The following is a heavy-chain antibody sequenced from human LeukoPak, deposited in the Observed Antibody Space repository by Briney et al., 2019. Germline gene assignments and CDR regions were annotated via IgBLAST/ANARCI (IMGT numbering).Heavy chain of an antibody. V-gene: IGHV3-30*18. CDR2: ILEDGRIK. CDR3: AKDRETTASGTFDY. CDR1: GFTFDKYG. D-gene: IGHD1-1*01. J-gene: IGHJ4*02. Sequence: GRSLRLSCGASGFTFDKYGMHYVRQAPGKGLEWVAVILEDGRIKKYADSVKDRFTISRDNTNNTLYLQMHSLRVEDTGIYFCAKDRETTASGTFDYWGLGTLVTASS.